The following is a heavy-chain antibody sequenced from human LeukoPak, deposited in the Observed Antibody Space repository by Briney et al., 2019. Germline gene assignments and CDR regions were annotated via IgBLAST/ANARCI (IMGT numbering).Heavy chain of an antibody. Sequence: PSETLSLTCTVSGYSISSGYYWGWIRPPPGKGLEWIGSIYYSGSTYYNPSLKSRVTISVDTSKNQFSLKLSSVTAADTAVYYCARASGYSSSWYHPTGPSYYYYYMDVWGKGTTVTVSS. CDR3: ARASGYSSSWYHPTGPSYYYYYMDV. D-gene: IGHD6-13*01. CDR1: GYSISSGYY. CDR2: IYYSGST. J-gene: IGHJ6*03. V-gene: IGHV4-38-2*02.